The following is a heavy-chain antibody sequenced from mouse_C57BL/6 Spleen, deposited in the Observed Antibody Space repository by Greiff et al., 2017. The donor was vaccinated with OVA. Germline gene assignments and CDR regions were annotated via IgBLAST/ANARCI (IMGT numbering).Heavy chain of an antibody. Sequence: QVQLQQSRAELVRPGTSVKVSCKASGYAFTNYLIEWVKQRPGQGLEWIGVINPGSGGTNYNEKFKGKATLTADKSSSTAYMQLSSLTSEDSVVYFCARPYPFDYWGQGTTLTVSS. V-gene: IGHV1-54*01. CDR1: GYAFTNYL. CDR3: ARPYPFDY. CDR2: INPGSGGT. J-gene: IGHJ2*01.